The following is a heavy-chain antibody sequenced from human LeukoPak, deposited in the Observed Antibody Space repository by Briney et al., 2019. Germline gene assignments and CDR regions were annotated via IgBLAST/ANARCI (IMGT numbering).Heavy chain of an antibody. J-gene: IGHJ6*02. D-gene: IGHD6-19*01. CDR3: ARVESYSSGWYWHYYYYGMDV. Sequence: ASVKVSCKASGYTFTSYYMHWVRQAPGQGLEWMGIINPSGGSTSYAQKFQGRVTMTRNTSISTAYMELSSLRSEDTAVYYCARVESYSSGWYWHYYYYGMDVWGQGTTVTVSS. CDR1: GYTFTSYY. CDR2: INPSGGST. V-gene: IGHV1-46*01.